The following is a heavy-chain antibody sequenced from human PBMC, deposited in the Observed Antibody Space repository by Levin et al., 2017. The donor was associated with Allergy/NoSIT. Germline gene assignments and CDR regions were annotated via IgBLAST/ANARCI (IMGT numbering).Heavy chain of an antibody. J-gene: IGHJ6*02. Sequence: PGGSLRLSCAASGFSLSHYGMHWVRQAPGEGLEWVALISYDGSDKYYADSVKGRFTISRDNSKNTLYLQMNSLRIEDTAAYFCAKDRGEYYYYNGMDVWGQGTTVTVSS. CDR1: GFSLSHYG. CDR2: ISYDGSDK. D-gene: IGHD3-16*01. V-gene: IGHV3-30*18. CDR3: AKDRGEYYYYNGMDV.